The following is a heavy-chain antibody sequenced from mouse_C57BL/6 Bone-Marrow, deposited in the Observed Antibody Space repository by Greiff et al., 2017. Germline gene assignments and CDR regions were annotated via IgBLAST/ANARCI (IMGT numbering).Heavy chain of an antibody. CDR2: ILPGSGST. V-gene: IGHV1-9*01. D-gene: IGHD1-1*01. CDR3: AMKYYGSSYSAMDY. Sequence: VQLQESGAELMKPGASVKLSCKATGYTFTGYWIEWVKQRPGHGLEWIGEILPGSGSTNYNEKFKGKATFTADTSSNTAYMQISSLTTEDSAIYYCAMKYYGSSYSAMDYWGQGTSVTVSS. CDR1: GYTFTGYW. J-gene: IGHJ4*01.